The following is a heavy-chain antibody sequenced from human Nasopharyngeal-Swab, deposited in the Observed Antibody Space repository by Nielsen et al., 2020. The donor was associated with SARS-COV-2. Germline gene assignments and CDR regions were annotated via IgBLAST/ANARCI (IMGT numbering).Heavy chain of an antibody. CDR3: AKASGGGEFLLDS. D-gene: IGHD3-10*01. Sequence: GGSLRLSCAASGFIFSTYAMHWVRQAPAQGLEWVAVISYQGNNGYYIDSAKGRFTISRDNSKNMVYLQMNSLRIEDTALYYCAKASGGGEFLLDSWGQGTLVTVSS. V-gene: IGHV3-30*18. CDR2: ISYQGNNG. J-gene: IGHJ4*02. CDR1: GFIFSTYA.